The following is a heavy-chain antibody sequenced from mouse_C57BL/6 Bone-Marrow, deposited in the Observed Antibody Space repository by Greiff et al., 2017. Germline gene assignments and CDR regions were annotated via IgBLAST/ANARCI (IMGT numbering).Heavy chain of an antibody. CDR3: ARGGGLRDY. CDR1: GYSITSGYY. V-gene: IGHV3-6*01. CDR2: ISYDGSN. J-gene: IGHJ2*01. D-gene: IGHD2-4*01. Sequence: VQLKESGPGLVKPSQSLSLTCSVTGYSITSGYYWNWIRQFPGNKLEWMGYISYDGSNNYNPSLKNRISITRDTSKNQFFLKLNSVTTEDTATYYCARGGGLRDYWGQGTTLTVSS.